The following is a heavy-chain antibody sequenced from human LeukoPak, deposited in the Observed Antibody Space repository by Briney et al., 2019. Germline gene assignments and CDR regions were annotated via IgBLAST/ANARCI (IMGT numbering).Heavy chain of an antibody. CDR2: IYSGGST. J-gene: IGHJ6*02. Sequence: PGGSLRLSCAASGFTVSSNYMSWVRQAPGKGLEWVSVIYSGGSTYYADSVKGRFTISRDNSKNTLYLQMNSLRAEGTAVYYCARVRHSYYYYGMDVWGQGTTVTVSS. V-gene: IGHV3-66*01. CDR1: GFTVSSNY. CDR3: ARVRHSYYYYGMDV. D-gene: IGHD2-21*01.